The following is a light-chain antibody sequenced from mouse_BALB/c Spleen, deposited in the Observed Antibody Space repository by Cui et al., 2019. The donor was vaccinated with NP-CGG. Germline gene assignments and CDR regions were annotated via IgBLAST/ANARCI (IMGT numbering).Light chain of an antibody. J-gene: IGLJ1*01. CDR3: ALWYSNHWV. CDR1: IGAVTTSNY. CDR2: GTN. Sequence: QAVVTPESALTTSPGETVTLTCRSSIGAVTTSNYANWVQEKPDHLFTGLIGGTNNRAPGVSARFSGSLIGDKAALTITGAQTEDEAIYFCALWYSNHWVFGGGTKLTVL. V-gene: IGLV1*01.